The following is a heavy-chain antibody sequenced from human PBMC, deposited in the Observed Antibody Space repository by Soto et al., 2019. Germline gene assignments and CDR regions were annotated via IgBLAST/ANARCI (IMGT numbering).Heavy chain of an antibody. Sequence: GGSLRLSCAASGFTFSSYGMHWVRQAPGKGLEWVAVISYDGTEKYHADSVKGRFTISRDNSKNTLYLQVNSLRAEDTAVYYCARKPEPGTPVPSDYCGQGPLLTVSS. CDR3: ARKPEPGTPVPSDY. V-gene: IGHV3-30*03. D-gene: IGHD1-1*01. J-gene: IGHJ4*02. CDR2: ISYDGTEK. CDR1: GFTFSSYG.